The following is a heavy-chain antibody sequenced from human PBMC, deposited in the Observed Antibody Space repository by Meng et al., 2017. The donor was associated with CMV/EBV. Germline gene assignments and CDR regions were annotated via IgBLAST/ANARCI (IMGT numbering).Heavy chain of an antibody. CDR1: GGTFSSYA. CDR2: IIPILGIA. J-gene: IGHJ4*02. Sequence: SVKVSCKASGGTFSSYAISWVRQAPGQGLELMGGIIPILGIANYAQKFQGRVTITADKSTSTAYMELSSLRSEDTAVYYCAIQLGYCSSTSCERDFDYWGQGTLVTVSS. V-gene: IGHV1-69*10. D-gene: IGHD2-2*01. CDR3: AIQLGYCSSTSCERDFDY.